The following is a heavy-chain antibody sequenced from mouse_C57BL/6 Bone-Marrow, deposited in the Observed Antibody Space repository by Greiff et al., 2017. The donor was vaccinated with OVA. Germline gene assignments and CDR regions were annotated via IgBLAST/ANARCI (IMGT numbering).Heavy chain of an antibody. CDR2: ISSGSSTI. D-gene: IGHD1-1*01. CDR1: GFTFSDYG. J-gene: IGHJ1*03. V-gene: IGHV5-17*01. Sequence: EVHLVESGGGLVKPGGSLKLSCAASGFTFSDYGMHWVRQAPEKGLEWVAYISSGSSTIYYADTVKGRFTISRGNAKNTLFLQMTSLRSEDTAMYYCARCYYYGSSDWYFDVWGTGTTVTVSS. CDR3: ARCYYYGSSDWYFDV.